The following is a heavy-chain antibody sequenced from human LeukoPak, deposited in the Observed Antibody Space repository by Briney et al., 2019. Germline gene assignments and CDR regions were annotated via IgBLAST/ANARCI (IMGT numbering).Heavy chain of an antibody. Sequence: KPSETLSLTCAVYGGSFSGYYWSWIRQPPGKGLEWIGSIYYSGSTYHNPSLKSRVTISVDTSKNQFSLRLSSVTAADTAVYYCARLPTVTFFDYWGQGTLVTVSS. CDR1: GGSFSGYY. CDR2: IYYSGST. CDR3: ARLPTVTFFDY. J-gene: IGHJ4*02. V-gene: IGHV4-34*01. D-gene: IGHD4-17*01.